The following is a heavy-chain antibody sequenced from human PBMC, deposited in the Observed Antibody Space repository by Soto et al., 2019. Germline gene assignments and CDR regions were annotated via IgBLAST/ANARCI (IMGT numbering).Heavy chain of an antibody. D-gene: IGHD2-15*01. CDR2: ISSGSSNI. Sequence: PGGYLTLSCAGSGFAFRSYNMNWVRQPPGKGLEWVASISSGSSNIYYADSVKGRFTISRDNAKDSLYLQMDSLRAEDSAVYYCASATVVAGTFDFWGQGTLLTVSS. CDR1: GFAFRSYN. CDR3: ASATVVAGTFDF. J-gene: IGHJ4*02. V-gene: IGHV3-21*01.